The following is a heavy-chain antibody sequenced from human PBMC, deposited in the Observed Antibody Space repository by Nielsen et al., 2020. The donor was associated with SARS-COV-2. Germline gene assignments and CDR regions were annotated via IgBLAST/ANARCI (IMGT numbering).Heavy chain of an antibody. CDR1: GGSISSYY. V-gene: IGHV4-59*12. CDR2: IYYSGST. CDR3: ARDHNTLVRGVLWFDP. D-gene: IGHD3-10*01. J-gene: IGHJ5*02. Sequence: SETLSLTCTVSGGSISSYYWSWIRQPPGRGLEWIGYIYYSGSTNYNPSLKSRVTISVDMSKNQFSLKMTSVTAADTAVYYCARDHNTLVRGVLWFDPWGLGTLVTVSS.